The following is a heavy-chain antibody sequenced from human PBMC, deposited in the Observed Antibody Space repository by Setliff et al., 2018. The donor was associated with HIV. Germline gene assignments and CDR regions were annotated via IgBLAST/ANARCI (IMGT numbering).Heavy chain of an antibody. D-gene: IGHD2-21*02. CDR1: GGSISSGDYY. Sequence: SETLSLTCTVSGGSISSGDYYWSWIRQHPGKGLEWIGYIYYSGSTYYSPSLKSRVTISVDTSKNQFSLRLSSVTAADTAVYYCARAVCGGDCYSRLNWFDPWGQGTLVTVSS. CDR3: ARAVCGGDCYSRLNWFDP. CDR2: IYYSGST. V-gene: IGHV4-31*03. J-gene: IGHJ5*02.